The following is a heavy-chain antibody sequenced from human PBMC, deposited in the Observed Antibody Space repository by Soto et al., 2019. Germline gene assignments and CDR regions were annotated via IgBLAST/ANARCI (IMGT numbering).Heavy chain of an antibody. Sequence: ASVKVSCKASGCTFTSYGISWVRQAPGQGLEWMGWISAYNGNTNYAQKLQGRVTMTTDTSTSTAYMELRSLRSDDTAVYYCARDRYDILTGPNYYGMDVWGQGTTVTVSS. V-gene: IGHV1-18*01. CDR2: ISAYNGNT. CDR1: GCTFTSYG. CDR3: ARDRYDILTGPNYYGMDV. D-gene: IGHD3-9*01. J-gene: IGHJ6*02.